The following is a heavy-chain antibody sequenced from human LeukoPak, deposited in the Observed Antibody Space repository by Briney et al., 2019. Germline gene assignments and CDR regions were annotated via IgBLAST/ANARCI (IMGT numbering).Heavy chain of an antibody. J-gene: IGHJ4*02. CDR1: GGTFSSYA. Sequence: ASEKVSCTASGGTFSSYAISWVRQAPGQGLEWMGGIIPIFGTANYAQKFQGRVTITTDESTSTAYMELSSLRSEDMAVYYCARCAYYYYDSSGYTLDYWGQGTLVTVSS. D-gene: IGHD3-22*01. CDR2: IIPIFGTA. V-gene: IGHV1-69*05. CDR3: ARCAYYYYDSSGYTLDY.